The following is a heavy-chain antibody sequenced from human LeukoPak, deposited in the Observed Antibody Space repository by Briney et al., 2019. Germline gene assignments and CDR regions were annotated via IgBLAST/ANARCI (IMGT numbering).Heavy chain of an antibody. CDR3: ARDIRDGYNEYYFDS. CDR2: IYYSGST. V-gene: IGHV4-59*01. Sequence: SETLSLTCTVSGGSISTYYWSWIRQPPGKGLEWIGYIYYSGSTIYNPSLKSRVTISVDTSKNQFSLNLSSVTAADTAVYYCARDIRDGYNEYYFDSWGQGTLVTVSS. J-gene: IGHJ4*02. CDR1: GGSISTYY. D-gene: IGHD5-24*01.